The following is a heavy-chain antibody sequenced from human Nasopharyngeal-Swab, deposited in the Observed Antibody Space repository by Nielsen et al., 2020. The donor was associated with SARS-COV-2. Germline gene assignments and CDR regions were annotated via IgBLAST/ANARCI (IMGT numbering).Heavy chain of an antibody. D-gene: IGHD6-6*01. Sequence: WISQPPGKGLEWIGYIYYSGSTNYNPSLKSRVTISVDTSKNQFSLKLSSVTAADTAVYYCARGRGVAARRDYYYYGMDVWGQGTTVTVSS. CDR2: IYYSGST. J-gene: IGHJ6*02. V-gene: IGHV4-59*01. CDR3: ARGRGVAARRDYYYYGMDV.